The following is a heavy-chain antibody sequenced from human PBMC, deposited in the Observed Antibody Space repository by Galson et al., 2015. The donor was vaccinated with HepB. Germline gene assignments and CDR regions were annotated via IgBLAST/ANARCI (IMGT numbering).Heavy chain of an antibody. D-gene: IGHD6-13*01. V-gene: IGHV6-1*01. CDR3: AREFEIAAAGPYYFDY. J-gene: IGHJ4*02. Sequence: CAISGDSVSSNSAAWNWIRQSPSRGLEWLGRTYYRSKWYNDYAVSVKSRITINPDTSKNQFSLQLNSVTPEDTAVYYCAREFEIAAAGPYYFDYWGQGTLVTVSS. CDR1: GDSVSSNSAA. CDR2: TYYRSKWYN.